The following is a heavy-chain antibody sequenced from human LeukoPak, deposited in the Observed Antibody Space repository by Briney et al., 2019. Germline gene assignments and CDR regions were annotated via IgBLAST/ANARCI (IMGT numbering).Heavy chain of an antibody. Sequence: GGSLRLSCAASGFTFSSYAMSWVRQSPGKGLEWVSAISGSGGSTYYADSVKGRFTISRDNSKNTLYLQMNSLRAEDTAVYYCAKDQGYSSSYHFDYWGQGTLVTVSS. V-gene: IGHV3-23*01. CDR1: GFTFSSYA. CDR3: AKDQGYSSSYHFDY. CDR2: ISGSGGST. J-gene: IGHJ4*02. D-gene: IGHD6-6*01.